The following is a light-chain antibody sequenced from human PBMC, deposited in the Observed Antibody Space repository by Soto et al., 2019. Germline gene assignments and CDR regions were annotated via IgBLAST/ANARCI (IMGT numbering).Light chain of an antibody. CDR3: GTWDGSLSAEV. CDR2: DNS. CDR1: SSNIGNNY. J-gene: IGLJ3*02. V-gene: IGLV1-51*01. Sequence: QSLLTQPPSVSAAPGQKVTISCSGSSSNIGNNYVSWYQQLPGTAPKLLIYDNSERPSGIPDRFSGSKSGTSATLGITGLQTGDEADYYCGTWDGSLSAEVFGGGTKLTVL.